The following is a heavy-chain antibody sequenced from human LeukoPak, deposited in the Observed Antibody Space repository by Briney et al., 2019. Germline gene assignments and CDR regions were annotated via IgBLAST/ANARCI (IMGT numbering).Heavy chain of an antibody. CDR2: IRYDGSNK. J-gene: IGHJ4*02. Sequence: GGSLRLSCAASGFTFSSYGMHWVRQAPGKGLEWVAFIRYDGSNKYYADSVKGRFTISRDNSKNTLYLQMNSLRAEDTAVYYCAKEGYQLLYDRSFDYWGQGTLVTVSS. D-gene: IGHD2-2*02. CDR1: GFTFSSYG. V-gene: IGHV3-30*02. CDR3: AKEGYQLLYDRSFDY.